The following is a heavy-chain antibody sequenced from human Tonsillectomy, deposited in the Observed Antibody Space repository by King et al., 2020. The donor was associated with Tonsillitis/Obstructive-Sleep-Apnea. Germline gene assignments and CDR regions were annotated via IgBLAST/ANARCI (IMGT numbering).Heavy chain of an antibody. CDR3: ARKVGARYYFDY. CDR1: GGSFSGYY. V-gene: IGHV4-34*01. J-gene: IGHJ4*02. CDR2: INHSGST. D-gene: IGHD1-26*01. Sequence: VQLQQWGAGLLKPSETLSLTCAVYGGSFSGYYWSWIRQPPGKGLEWIGEINHSGSTNYNPSLKSRVTISVDTSTKQVSLKLSSVTAADTAVYYCARKVGARYYFDYWGQGTQVTVSS.